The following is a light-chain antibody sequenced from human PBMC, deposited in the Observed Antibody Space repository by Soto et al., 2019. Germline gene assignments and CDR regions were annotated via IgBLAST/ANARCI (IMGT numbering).Light chain of an antibody. CDR1: QSVSNNY. CDR2: GAS. V-gene: IGKV3-20*01. J-gene: IGKJ4*01. CDR3: QQHGSSPLT. Sequence: EIVLTQSPGTLSLSPGERATLSCRASQSVSNNYLAWYQQKPGQAPRLLISGASSRATGIPDRFNGSGSGTDFTLTISRLEPEDVAVYYCQQHGSSPLTFGGGTKVEIK.